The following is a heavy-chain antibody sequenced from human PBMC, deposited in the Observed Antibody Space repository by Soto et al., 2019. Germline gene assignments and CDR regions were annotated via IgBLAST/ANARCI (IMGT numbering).Heavy chain of an antibody. CDR1: GFTFSNYA. J-gene: IGHJ4*02. CDR3: AKEGPILTGYYINDY. CDR2: ISGSGGST. V-gene: IGHV3-23*01. Sequence: GGSLRLSCAASGFTFSNYATSWVRQAPGKGLEWVSAISGSGGSTYYADSVKGRFTISRDNSKNTLYLQMNSLRAEDTAVYYCAKEGPILTGYYINDYWGQGTLVTVSS. D-gene: IGHD3-9*01.